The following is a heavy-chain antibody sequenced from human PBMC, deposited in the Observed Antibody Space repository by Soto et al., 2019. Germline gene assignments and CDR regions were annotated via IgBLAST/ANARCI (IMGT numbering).Heavy chain of an antibody. Sequence: QVQLVQSGAEVKKPGSSVKVSCKASGGTFSSYAISWVRQAPGQGLEWMGGIIPIFGTANYEQKFQGRGTITADDAKSTAYMELSRLRSEDTAVYYCARGNSSGWYVMGYWGQGTLVTVSS. V-gene: IGHV1-69*01. D-gene: IGHD6-19*01. CDR3: ARGNSSGWYVMGY. J-gene: IGHJ4*01. CDR2: IIPIFGTA. CDR1: GGTFSSYA.